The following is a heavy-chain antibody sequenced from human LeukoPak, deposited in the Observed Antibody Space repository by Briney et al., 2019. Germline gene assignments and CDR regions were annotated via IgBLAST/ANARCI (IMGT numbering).Heavy chain of an antibody. CDR1: GASVSGKF. D-gene: IGHD3/OR15-3a*01. V-gene: IGHV4-59*02. CDR2: IYYSGST. Sequence: PSETLSLTCTVSGASVSGKFWSWIRHSPGNGLEWIGLIYYSGSTKFNPSLKSRVAMSVDPSNNQFSLSLNSVTTTDTAVYFCVGGGDWLPEYWGHGTQVIVSS. CDR3: VGGGDWLPEY. J-gene: IGHJ4*01.